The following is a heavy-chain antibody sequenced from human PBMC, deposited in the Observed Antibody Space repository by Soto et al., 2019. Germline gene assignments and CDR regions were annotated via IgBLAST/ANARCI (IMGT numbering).Heavy chain of an antibody. CDR3: TESNYYYYYGMDV. CDR1: GFTFSNAW. CDR2: IKSKTDGGTT. V-gene: IGHV3-15*07. Sequence: GGSLRLSCAASGFTFSNAWMNWVRQAPGKGLEWVGRIKSKTDGGTTDYAAPVKGRFTISRDDSKNTLYLQMNSLKTEDTAVYYCTESNYYYYYGMDVWGQGTTVTVSS. J-gene: IGHJ6*02.